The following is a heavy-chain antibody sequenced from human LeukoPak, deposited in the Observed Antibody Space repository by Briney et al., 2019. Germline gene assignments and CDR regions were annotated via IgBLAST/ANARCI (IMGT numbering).Heavy chain of an antibody. Sequence: SETLSLTCTVSGGSISRYYWSCLRQPPGGGVEWIGYIYYSGSTIYNPSLKSRVTISVDTSKNQFSLKLSSVTAADTAVYYCARVGYCSGGSCYSPHFDYWGQGTLVTVSS. D-gene: IGHD2-15*01. V-gene: IGHV4-59*01. CDR1: GGSISRYY. CDR3: ARVGYCSGGSCYSPHFDY. CDR2: IYYSGST. J-gene: IGHJ4*02.